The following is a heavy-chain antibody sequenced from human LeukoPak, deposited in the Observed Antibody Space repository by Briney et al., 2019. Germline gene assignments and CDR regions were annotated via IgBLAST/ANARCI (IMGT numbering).Heavy chain of an antibody. CDR1: GFTFSSSA. Sequence: GGSLRLSCAASGFTFSSSAMSWVRQAPGKGLEWVSAISGGGGSTYYADSVKGRFTISRDNSKNTLYLQMYGLRAEDTAVYYCAKPPYSSGWYYWGQGTLVTVSS. CDR2: ISGGGGST. D-gene: IGHD6-19*01. V-gene: IGHV3-23*01. CDR3: AKPPYSSGWYY. J-gene: IGHJ4*02.